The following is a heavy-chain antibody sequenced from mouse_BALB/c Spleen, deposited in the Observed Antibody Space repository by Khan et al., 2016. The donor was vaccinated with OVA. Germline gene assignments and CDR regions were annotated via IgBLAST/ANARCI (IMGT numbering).Heavy chain of an antibody. V-gene: IGHV1-9*01. CDR3: ARGNYCGSTSWFGY. J-gene: IGHJ3*01. Sequence: VQLQESGAELMKPGASVKISCKATGYTFSSYWIEWVKQRPGHGLEWIGEILPGGNCINYNERFKGKATITADTSSNTAYIQLSSLPSEDSAIYSCARGNYCGSTSWFGYWGQGTLVTVSA. CDR1: GYTFSSYW. CDR2: ILPGGNCI. D-gene: IGHD1-1*01.